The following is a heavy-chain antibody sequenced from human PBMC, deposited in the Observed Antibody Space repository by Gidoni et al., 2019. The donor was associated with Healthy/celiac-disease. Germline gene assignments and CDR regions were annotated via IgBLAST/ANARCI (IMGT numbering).Heavy chain of an antibody. CDR2: ISYDGSNK. V-gene: IGHV3-30*18. J-gene: IGHJ3*02. CDR1: GFTFSSYG. CDR3: AKNFIHYYGSGSRPDDAFDI. D-gene: IGHD3-10*01. Sequence: QVQLVESGGGVVQPGRSLRPSCAASGFTFSSYGIHWVRQAPGKGLEWVAVISYDGSNKYYADSVKGRFTISRDNSKNALYLQMNSLRAEDTAVYYCAKNFIHYYGSGSRPDDAFDIWGQGTMVTVSS.